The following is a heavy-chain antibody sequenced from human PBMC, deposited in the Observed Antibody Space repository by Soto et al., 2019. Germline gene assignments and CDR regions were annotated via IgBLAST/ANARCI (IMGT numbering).Heavy chain of an antibody. CDR2: IYYSGST. V-gene: IGHV4-61*08. CDR1: GGSISSGGYY. CDR3: ARDHPHSYGVYYFDY. Sequence: PSETLSLTCTVSGGSISSGGYYWSWIRQHPGKGLEWIGYIYYSGSTYYNPSLQSRVTISADTSKNQVSLKVNSVTAADTAVYYCARDHPHSYGVYYFDYWGQGTPVTVSS. J-gene: IGHJ4*02. D-gene: IGHD5-18*01.